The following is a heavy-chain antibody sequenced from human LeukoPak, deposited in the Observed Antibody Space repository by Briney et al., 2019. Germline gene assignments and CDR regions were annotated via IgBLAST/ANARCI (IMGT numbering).Heavy chain of an antibody. D-gene: IGHD3-22*01. CDR2: MNPNSGNT. CDR3: ARVNYYDSSGYYFNFDY. Sequence: ASVKVSCKASGGTFSSYAISWVRQATGQGLEWMGWMNPNSGNTGYAQKFQGRVTMTRNTSISTAYMELSSLRSEDTAVYYCARVNYYDSSGYYFNFDYWGQGTLVTVSS. V-gene: IGHV1-8*02. J-gene: IGHJ4*02. CDR1: GGTFSSYA.